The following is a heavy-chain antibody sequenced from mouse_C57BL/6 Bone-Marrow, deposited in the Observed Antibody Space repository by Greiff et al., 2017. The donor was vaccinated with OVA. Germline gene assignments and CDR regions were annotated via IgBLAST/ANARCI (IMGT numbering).Heavy chain of an antibody. V-gene: IGHV1-55*01. CDR1: GYTFTSYW. CDR2: IYPGSGST. Sequence: QVQLQQPGAELVKPGASVKMSCKASGYTFTSYWITWVKQRPGQGLEWIGDIYPGSGSTNYNEKFKSKATLTVDTSSSTAYMQLSSLTSEDSAVYYCARWGTGTWRFAYWGQGTLVTVSA. D-gene: IGHD4-1*01. J-gene: IGHJ3*01. CDR3: ARWGTGTWRFAY.